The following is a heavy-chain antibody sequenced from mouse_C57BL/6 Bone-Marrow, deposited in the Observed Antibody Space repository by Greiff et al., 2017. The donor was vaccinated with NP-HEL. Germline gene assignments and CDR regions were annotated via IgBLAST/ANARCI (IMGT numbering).Heavy chain of an antibody. CDR1: GYAFSSSW. V-gene: IGHV1-82*01. J-gene: IGHJ2*01. Sequence: QVQLKESGPELVKPGASVKISCKASGYAFSSSWMNWVKQRPGKGLEWIGRIYPGDGDTNYNGKFKGKATLTADKSSSTAYMQLSSLTSEDSAVYFCASYYGGFDYWGQGTTLTVSS. CDR2: IYPGDGDT. D-gene: IGHD1-1*01. CDR3: ASYYGGFDY.